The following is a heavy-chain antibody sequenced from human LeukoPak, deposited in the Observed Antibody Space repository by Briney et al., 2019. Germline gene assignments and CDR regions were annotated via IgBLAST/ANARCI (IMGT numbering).Heavy chain of an antibody. V-gene: IGHV1-8*01. CDR2: MNPNSGNT. Sequence: GASVKVSCKASGYTFTSYDINWERQATGQGREWKGWMNPNSGNTGYAQKFQGRVTMTRNTSISTAYMELSSLRSEDTAVYYCARGFRGSSSWYGWRLYYMDVWGKGTTVTVSS. CDR1: GYTFTSYD. J-gene: IGHJ6*03. D-gene: IGHD6-13*01. CDR3: ARGFRGSSSWYGWRLYYMDV.